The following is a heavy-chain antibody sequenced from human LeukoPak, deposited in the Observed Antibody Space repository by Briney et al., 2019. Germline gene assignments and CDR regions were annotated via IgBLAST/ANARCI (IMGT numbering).Heavy chain of an antibody. J-gene: IGHJ4*02. CDR2: IKSKTDGGTT. V-gene: IGHV3-15*01. CDR1: GFIFSNAW. Sequence: PGGSLRLSCAASGFIFSNAWMTWVRQAPGKGLERVGRIKSKTDGGTTDYAAPVKGRFTISRDDSKNTLYLQMNSLKTEDTAVYYCTTAHYGGEDWHFDYWGQGTLVTVSS. D-gene: IGHD4-23*01. CDR3: TTAHYGGEDWHFDY.